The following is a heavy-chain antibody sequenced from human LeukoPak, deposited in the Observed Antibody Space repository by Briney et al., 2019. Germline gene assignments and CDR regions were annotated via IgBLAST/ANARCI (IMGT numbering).Heavy chain of an antibody. CDR2: IYHSGST. J-gene: IGHJ4*02. D-gene: IGHD6-19*01. Sequence: SQTLSLTCTVSGGSISSGGYYWSWIRQPPGKGLEWIGYIYHSGSTYYNPSLKSRVTISVDRSKNQFSLKLSSVTAADTAVYYCARRGVSSGWYRGDQTIFDYWGQGTLVTVSS. CDR1: GGSISSGGYY. CDR3: ARRGVSSGWYRGDQTIFDY. V-gene: IGHV4-30-2*01.